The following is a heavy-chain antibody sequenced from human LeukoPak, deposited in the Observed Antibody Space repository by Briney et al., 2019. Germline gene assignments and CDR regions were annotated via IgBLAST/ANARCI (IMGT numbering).Heavy chain of an antibody. D-gene: IGHD2-15*01. CDR3: ARVVSGGWFDP. V-gene: IGHV4-59*01. CDR2: IYYSGST. Sequence: SETLSLTCTVSGGSISSYYWSWIRQPPGKGLEWIGYIYYSGSTNYNPSLKSRVTISVDTSKNQFSLKLSSVTAADTAVYYCARVVSGGWFDPWGQGTLVTVSS. CDR1: GGSISSYY. J-gene: IGHJ5*02.